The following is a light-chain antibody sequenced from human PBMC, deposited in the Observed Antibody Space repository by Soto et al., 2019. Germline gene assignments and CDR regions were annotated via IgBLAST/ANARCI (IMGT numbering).Light chain of an antibody. CDR2: DAS. V-gene: IGKV3-11*01. CDR1: QSVTGY. Sequence: DIVSTQSPVTLSLYPGERATLSCRASQSVTGYLVWYQRRPGQAPRLLIYDASTRAAGIPARCIGSGSGTDFTLTISSQDAEVSAVYCCQQHLGRHTFGQGTKVDIK. CDR3: QQHLGRHT. J-gene: IGKJ1*01.